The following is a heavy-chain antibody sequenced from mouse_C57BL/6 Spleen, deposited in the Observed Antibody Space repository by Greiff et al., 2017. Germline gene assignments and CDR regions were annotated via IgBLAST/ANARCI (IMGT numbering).Heavy chain of an antibody. CDR1: GFTFSSYG. Sequence: EVKVVESGGDLVKPGGSLKLSCAASGFTFSSYGMSWVRQTPDKRLEWVATISSGGSYTYYPDSVKGRFTISRDNAKNTLYLQLSSLKSEDTAMYYCARERDYGSWEFAYWGQGTLVTVSA. D-gene: IGHD1-1*01. J-gene: IGHJ3*01. V-gene: IGHV5-6*01. CDR2: ISSGGSYT. CDR3: ARERDYGSWEFAY.